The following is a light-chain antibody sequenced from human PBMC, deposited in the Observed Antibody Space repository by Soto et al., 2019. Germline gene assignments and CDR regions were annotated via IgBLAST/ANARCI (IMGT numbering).Light chain of an antibody. Sequence: DIELTQPPGTVSLSLGERATMTCRASQTVSNSYLAWYQKKPGQADRLLIYGASNRATGIPDRFSGSGSGTDFTLTISRLEPEDFAVYYCQQYGSSGTFGQGTKVDIK. CDR1: QTVSNSY. CDR3: QQYGSSGT. CDR2: GAS. V-gene: IGKV3-20*01. J-gene: IGKJ1*01.